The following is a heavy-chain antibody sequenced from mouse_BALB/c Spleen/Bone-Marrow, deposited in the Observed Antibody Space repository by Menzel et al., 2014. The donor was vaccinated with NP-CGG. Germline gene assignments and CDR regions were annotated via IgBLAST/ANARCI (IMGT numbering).Heavy chain of an antibody. CDR1: GYTFTSYW. D-gene: IGHD2-14*01. Sequence: VQLQQSGAELARPGASVKLSCKASGYTFTSYWMQRVKQRPGQGLEWIGAIYPGDGDTRFTQKFKGKATLTADKSSSTAYMQLSSLASEDSAVYYCARAKRYGEMDYWGQGTSVTVSS. J-gene: IGHJ4*01. V-gene: IGHV1-87*01. CDR3: ARAKRYGEMDY. CDR2: IYPGDGDT.